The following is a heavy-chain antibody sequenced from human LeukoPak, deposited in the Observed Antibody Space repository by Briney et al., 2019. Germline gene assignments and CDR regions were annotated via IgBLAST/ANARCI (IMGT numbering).Heavy chain of an antibody. Sequence: PGGSLRLSCAASGFTFSSYAMSWVRQAPGKGLEWVSAISGSGGSTYYAGSVKGRFTISRDNSKNTLYLQMNGLRAEDTAVYYCAKAGSGSYYTPYYFDYWGQGTLVTVSS. J-gene: IGHJ4*02. CDR2: ISGSGGST. V-gene: IGHV3-23*01. CDR1: GFTFSSYA. D-gene: IGHD3-10*01. CDR3: AKAGSGSYYTPYYFDY.